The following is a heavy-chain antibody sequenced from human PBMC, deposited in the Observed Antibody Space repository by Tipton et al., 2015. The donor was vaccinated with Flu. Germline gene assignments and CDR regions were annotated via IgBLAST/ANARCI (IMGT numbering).Heavy chain of an antibody. Sequence: GSLRLSCAASGFTFDDYAMQWVRQAPGKGLEWVSLISWDGGSAYYADSVKGRFTISRDNSKNSLYLQMNRLRAEDTALYYCAKDILVYSNGLCFDYWGQGTLVTVSS. J-gene: IGHJ4*02. D-gene: IGHD5-18*01. CDR3: AKDILVYSNGLCFDY. CDR2: ISWDGGSA. V-gene: IGHV3-43D*03. CDR1: GFTFDDYA.